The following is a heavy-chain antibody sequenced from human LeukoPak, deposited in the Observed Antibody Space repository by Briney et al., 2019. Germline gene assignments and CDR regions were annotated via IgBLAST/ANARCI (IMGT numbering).Heavy chain of an antibody. J-gene: IGHJ4*02. D-gene: IGHD5/OR15-5a*01. CDR2: IYYSGST. Sequence: SETLSLTCTVSGGSISSSSYYWGWIRQPPGKGLEWIGSIYYSGSTYYNPSLKSRVTISVDTSKNQFSLKLSSVTAADTAVYYCATPSSFPFDYWGQGTLGTVSS. CDR3: ATPSSFPFDY. CDR1: GGSISSSSYY. V-gene: IGHV4-39*01.